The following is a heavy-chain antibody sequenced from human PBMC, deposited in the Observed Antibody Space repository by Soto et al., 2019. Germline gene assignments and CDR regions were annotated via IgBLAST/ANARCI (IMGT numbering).Heavy chain of an antibody. D-gene: IGHD3-16*02. CDR1: GDSNDY. V-gene: IGHV4-39*01. CDR2: MYYNDYSGNT. Sequence: SETLSLTCTVSGDSNDYWGWIRQPPGKGLEWIGTMYYNDYSGNTDYNPSLKSRVTISVDTPKNQFSLKLTSVTAAGTAVYYCARHIGYTDSSRFDPWGQGILVTVSS. J-gene: IGHJ5*02. CDR3: ARHIGYTDSSRFDP.